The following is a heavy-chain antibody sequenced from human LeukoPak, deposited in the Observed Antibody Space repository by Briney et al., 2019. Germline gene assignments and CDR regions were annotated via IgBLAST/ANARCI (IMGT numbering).Heavy chain of an antibody. CDR3: ARIRGGGFDY. J-gene: IGHJ4*02. CDR2: IDWDDDK. Sequence: SGPTLVNPTQTLTLNCTFPGFSLSTTGMCVSWIRQPPGKALEWLARIDWDDDKYYSTSLKTRLTISKDTSKNQVVLTMTNMDPVDTATYYCARIRGGGFDYWGQGTLVTVSS. CDR1: GFSLSTTGMC. D-gene: IGHD3-16*01. V-gene: IGHV2-70*11.